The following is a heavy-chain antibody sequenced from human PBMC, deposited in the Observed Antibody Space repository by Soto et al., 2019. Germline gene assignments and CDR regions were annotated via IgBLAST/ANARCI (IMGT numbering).Heavy chain of an antibody. D-gene: IGHD6-19*01. CDR2: IYYSGST. CDR1: GGSINSSSYF. Sequence: SETLSLTSSVSGGSINSSSYFWGWVRQPPGKGLEWIGSIYYSGSTYYNPSLRSRVTISVDTSKNQFSLKLSSVTAADTAVFYCARHYSSGSRNWFDPWGQGTLVTVSS. V-gene: IGHV4-39*01. J-gene: IGHJ5*02. CDR3: ARHYSSGSRNWFDP.